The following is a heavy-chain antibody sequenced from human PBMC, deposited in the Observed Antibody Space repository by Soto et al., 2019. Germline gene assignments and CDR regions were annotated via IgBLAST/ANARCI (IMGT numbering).Heavy chain of an antibody. CDR2: INWNGGST. D-gene: IGHD2-2*02. CDR3: ARRISKDIVVVPAALRGHIDNWFDP. J-gene: IGHJ5*02. V-gene: IGHV3-20*01. Sequence: GGSLRLSCAASGFTFDDYGMSWVRQAPGKGLEWVSGINWNGGSTGYADSVKGRFTISRDNAKNSLYLQMNSLRAEDTALYHCARRISKDIVVVPAALRGHIDNWFDPWGQGTLVTVSS. CDR1: GFTFDDYG.